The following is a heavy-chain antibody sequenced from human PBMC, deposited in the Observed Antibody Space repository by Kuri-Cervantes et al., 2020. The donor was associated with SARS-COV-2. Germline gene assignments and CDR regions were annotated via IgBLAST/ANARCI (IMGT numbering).Heavy chain of an antibody. CDR2: ISAYNGNT. J-gene: IGHJ6*02. V-gene: IGHV1-18*04. CDR3: ARDRQGGRIRITIFGVASYGMDV. D-gene: IGHD3-3*01. Sequence: ASVKVSCKASGYTFTSYGISWVRQAPGQGLEWMGWISAYNGNTNYAQKPQGRVTMTTDTSTSTAYMELRSLRSDDTAVYYYARDRQGGRIRITIFGVASYGMDVWGQGTTVTVSS. CDR1: GYTFTSYG.